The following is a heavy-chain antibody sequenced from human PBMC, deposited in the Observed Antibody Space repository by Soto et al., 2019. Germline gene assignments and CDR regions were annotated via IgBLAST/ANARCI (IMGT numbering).Heavy chain of an antibody. V-gene: IGHV1-18*01. Sequence: ASVKVSCKASGYTFTSYGISWVRQAPGQGLEWMGWISAYNGNTNYAQKLQGRVTMTTDTSTSTAYMELRSLRSDDTAVYYCARDYYDSSGYYPESEAFNDYWGQGTLVT. CDR3: ARDYYDSSGYYPESEAFNDY. J-gene: IGHJ4*02. D-gene: IGHD3-22*01. CDR2: ISAYNGNT. CDR1: GYTFTSYG.